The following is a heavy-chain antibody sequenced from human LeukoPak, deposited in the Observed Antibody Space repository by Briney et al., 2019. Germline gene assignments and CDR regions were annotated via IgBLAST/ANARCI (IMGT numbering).Heavy chain of an antibody. Sequence: GGSLRLSCAASGFTFSSSAMHWVRQTPGKGLEWVAFIRYDGSDKYYADSVKGRFTISRDNSKNTLYLQMDSLRAEDTAVYFCAKDLGTSPTTRGYFDYWGQGTLVTVSS. D-gene: IGHD1-1*01. CDR3: AKDLGTSPTTRGYFDY. V-gene: IGHV3-30*02. CDR2: IRYDGSDK. CDR1: GFTFSSSA. J-gene: IGHJ4*02.